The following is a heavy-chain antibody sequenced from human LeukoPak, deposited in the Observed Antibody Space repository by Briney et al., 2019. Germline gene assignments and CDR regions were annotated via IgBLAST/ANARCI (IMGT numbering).Heavy chain of an antibody. CDR1: GFTFNSYA. CDR2: ISYDGSNK. D-gene: IGHD4-17*01. CDR3: ARGGDYRPYYGMDV. Sequence: GGSLRLSCAASGFTFNSYAMHWVRQAPGKGLEWVAVISYDGSNKYYADSVKGRFTISRDNSKNTLYLQMNSLRAEDTAVYYCARGGDYRPYYGMDVWGQGTTVTVSS. J-gene: IGHJ6*02. V-gene: IGHV3-30*04.